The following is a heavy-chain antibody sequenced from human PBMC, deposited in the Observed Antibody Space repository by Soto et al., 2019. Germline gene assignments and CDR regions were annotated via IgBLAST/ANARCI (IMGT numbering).Heavy chain of an antibody. CDR3: AKDMSYYDYIWDWDY. CDR1: GFTFSSYA. V-gene: IGHV3-23*01. CDR2: ISGSGGST. J-gene: IGHJ4*02. Sequence: GGSLRLSCAASGFTFSSYAMSWVRQAPGKGLEWVSAISGSGGSTYYADSVKGRFTISRDNSKNTLYLQMNSLRAEDTAVYYCAKDMSYYDYIWDWDYWGQGTLVTVSS. D-gene: IGHD3-16*01.